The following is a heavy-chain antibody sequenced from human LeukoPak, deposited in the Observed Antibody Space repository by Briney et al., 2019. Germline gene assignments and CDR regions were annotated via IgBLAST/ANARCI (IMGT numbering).Heavy chain of an antibody. V-gene: IGHV3-30*18. CDR3: AKFWLGVVPDFYYGMDV. CDR1: GFTFSNYA. D-gene: IGHD3-3*01. CDR2: ISYDGSNK. J-gene: IGHJ6*02. Sequence: GGSLRLSCAASGFTFSNYAMSWVRQAPGKGLEWVAVISYDGSNKYYADSVKGRFTISRDNSKNTLYLQMNSLRAEDTAVYYCAKFWLGVVPDFYYGMDVWGQGTTVTVSS.